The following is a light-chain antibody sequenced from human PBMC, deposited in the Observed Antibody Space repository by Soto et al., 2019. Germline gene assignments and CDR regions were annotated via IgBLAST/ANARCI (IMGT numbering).Light chain of an antibody. J-gene: IGKJ2*01. V-gene: IGKV1-5*01. Sequence: DIQMTQSPSTLSASVGDGVTITCRASQNISVWLAWYQQRPGKAPKFLIYDASNLETGVSSRFSGSGSGTEFTLTIRILQPDDFATYYCQQYDSSSPTFGHGTKLEIK. CDR2: DAS. CDR3: QQYDSSSPT. CDR1: QNISVW.